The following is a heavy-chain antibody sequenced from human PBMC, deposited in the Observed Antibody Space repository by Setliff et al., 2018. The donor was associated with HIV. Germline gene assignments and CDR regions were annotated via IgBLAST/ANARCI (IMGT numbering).Heavy chain of an antibody. CDR1: GGSVNSATYY. Sequence: SETLSLTCTVSGGSVNSATYYWSWIRQHPGKGLEWIGYIDYSGSAFYNPSLKSRITISVDTSKNQFSLRMKSVTAADTAMCYCAREGKTAMVTKYDYWGQGTMVTVSS. J-gene: IGHJ4*02. CDR2: IDYSGSA. CDR3: AREGKTAMVTKYDY. D-gene: IGHD5-18*01. V-gene: IGHV4-31*03.